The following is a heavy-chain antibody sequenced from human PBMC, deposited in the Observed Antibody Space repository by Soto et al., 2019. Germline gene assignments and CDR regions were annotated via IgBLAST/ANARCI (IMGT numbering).Heavy chain of an antibody. Sequence: SVKVSCKASGGTFSMYAISWVLRAPVQWLEWMGGIIPIFGTANYAQKFQGRVTITADESTSTAYMELSSLRSGDTAVYYCARGKRVGAAAGAYYYGMDVWGQGTTVTVSS. V-gene: IGHV1-69*13. CDR2: IIPIFGTA. J-gene: IGHJ6*02. D-gene: IGHD6-13*01. CDR3: ARGKRVGAAAGAYYYGMDV. CDR1: GGTFSMYA.